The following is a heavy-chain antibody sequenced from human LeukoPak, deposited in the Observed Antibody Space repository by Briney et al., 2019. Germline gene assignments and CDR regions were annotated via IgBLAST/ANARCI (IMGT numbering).Heavy chain of an antibody. Sequence: ASVKVSCKASGYTLTGYYMHWVRQAPGQGLEWMGWINPNSGGTNYAQKFQGRVTMTRDTSISTAYMELSRLRSDDTAVYYCARVGEDYYDFWSGYYNFDYWGQGTLVTVSS. CDR1: GYTLTGYY. CDR3: ARVGEDYYDFWSGYYNFDY. V-gene: IGHV1-2*02. D-gene: IGHD3-3*01. J-gene: IGHJ4*02. CDR2: INPNSGGT.